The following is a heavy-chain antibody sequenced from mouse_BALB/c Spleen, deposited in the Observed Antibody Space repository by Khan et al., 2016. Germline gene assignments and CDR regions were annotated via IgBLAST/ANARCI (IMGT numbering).Heavy chain of an antibody. CDR1: GFTFNTYA. CDR2: IRSKSNNYAT. V-gene: IGHV10-1*02. Sequence: EVQLVESGGGLVQPKGSLKLSCAASGFTFNTYAMNWVRQAPGKGLEWVARIRSKSNNYATYYADSVKARFTISRDDSQRMFYLQMNNLKTEDTAMYYCVNEGWGAMDYWGQGTSVTMSS. CDR3: VNEGWGAMDY. J-gene: IGHJ4*01.